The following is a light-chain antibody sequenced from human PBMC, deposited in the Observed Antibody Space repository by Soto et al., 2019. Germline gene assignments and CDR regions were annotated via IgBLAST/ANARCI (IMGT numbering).Light chain of an antibody. CDR3: LQFGTSPPAFT. V-gene: IGKV3-20*01. CDR1: QSVDSRF. Sequence: ESMLTQSPGTLSLSPGERATLSCRASQSVDSRFLTWYQQKPGQTPRLLIYGASIRATGIPDRFSGSGAGTDFTHIISRVEPDDFAVYFCLQFGTSPPAFTFGQGTNLEI. J-gene: IGKJ2*01. CDR2: GAS.